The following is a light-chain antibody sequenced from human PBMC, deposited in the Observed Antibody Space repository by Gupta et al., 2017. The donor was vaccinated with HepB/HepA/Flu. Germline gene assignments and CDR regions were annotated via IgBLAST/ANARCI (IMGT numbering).Light chain of an antibody. J-gene: IGLJ3*02. CDR2: DNN. CDR3: GTWDSSLSAWV. V-gene: IGLV1-51*01. Sequence: QSVFTQPPSVSAAPGQKVTISCSGSSSNIGNNYVSWYQQLPGTAPKRLIYDNNKRPSGIPDRFSGSKSGTSATLGITGLQTGDEADYYCGTWDSSLSAWVFGGGTKLTVL. CDR1: SSNIGNNY.